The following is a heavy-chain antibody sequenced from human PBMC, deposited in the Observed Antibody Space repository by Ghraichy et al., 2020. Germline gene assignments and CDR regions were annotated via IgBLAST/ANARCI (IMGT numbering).Heavy chain of an antibody. CDR2: ISSSSYI. CDR1: GFTFSSYS. CDR3: AREDGGKDYYGMDV. V-gene: IGHV3-21*01. Sequence: GESLNISCAASGFTFSSYSMNWVRQAPGKGLEWVSSISSSSYIYYADSVKGRFTISRDNAKNSLYLQMNSLRAEDTAVYYCAREDGGKDYYGMDVWGQGTTVTVSS. D-gene: IGHD2-15*01. J-gene: IGHJ6*02.